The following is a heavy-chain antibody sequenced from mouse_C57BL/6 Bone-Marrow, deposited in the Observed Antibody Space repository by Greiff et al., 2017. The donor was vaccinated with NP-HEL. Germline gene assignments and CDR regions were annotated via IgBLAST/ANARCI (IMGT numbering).Heavy chain of an antibody. J-gene: IGHJ1*03. D-gene: IGHD4-1*01. V-gene: IGHV1-53*01. Sequence: QVQLQQPGTELVKPGASVKLSCKASGYTFTSYWLHWVKQRPGQGLEWIGNINPSNGGTNYNEKFKSKATLTVDKSSSTAYMQLSSLTSEDSAVYYCARLSRGLGYWYFDVWGTGTTVTVSS. CDR3: ARLSRGLGYWYFDV. CDR1: GYTFTSYW. CDR2: INPSNGGT.